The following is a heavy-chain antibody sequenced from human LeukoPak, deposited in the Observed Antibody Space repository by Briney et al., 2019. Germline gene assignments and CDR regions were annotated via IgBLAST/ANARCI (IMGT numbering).Heavy chain of an antibody. CDR3: AQRPHARGQNYYYGMDV. D-gene: IGHD3/OR15-3a*01. Sequence: PGGSLRLSCAASGFTFSNNAMSWVRQAPGKGLEWVSGISGSGSNTYYADSVKGRFTISRDNSKNTLYLQMNSLRAEDTAVYYCAQRPHARGQNYYYGMDVWGQGTTVTVSS. V-gene: IGHV3-23*01. J-gene: IGHJ6*02. CDR2: ISGSGSNT. CDR1: GFTFSNNA.